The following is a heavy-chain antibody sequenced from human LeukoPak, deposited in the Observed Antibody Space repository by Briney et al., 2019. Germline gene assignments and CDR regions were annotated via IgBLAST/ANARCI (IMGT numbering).Heavy chain of an antibody. D-gene: IGHD6-19*01. CDR3: ARDYSAPAAGTHFDY. CDR1: GFTFSSYW. V-gene: IGHV3-7*01. CDR2: IKQDGSEK. J-gene: IGHJ4*02. Sequence: GGSLRLSCAASGFTFSSYWMSWVRQAPGKGLEWVANIKQDGSEKYYVDSVKGRFTISRDNAKNSLYLQMNSLRAEDTAVYYCARDYSAPAAGTHFDYWGQGTLVTVSS.